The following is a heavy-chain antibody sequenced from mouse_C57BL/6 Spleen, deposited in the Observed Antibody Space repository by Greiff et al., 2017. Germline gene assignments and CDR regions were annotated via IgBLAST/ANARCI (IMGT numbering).Heavy chain of an antibody. D-gene: IGHD2-4*01. CDR1: GFTFSSYG. CDR3: ARQRDYDYAWFAY. J-gene: IGHJ3*01. Sequence: DVQLVESGGDLVKPGGSLKLSCAASGFTFSSYGMSWVRQTPDKRLEWVATISSGGSYTYYPDSVKGRFTISRDNAKNTLYLQMSSLKSEDTAMYYCARQRDYDYAWFAYWGQGTLVTVSA. V-gene: IGHV5-6*01. CDR2: ISSGGSYT.